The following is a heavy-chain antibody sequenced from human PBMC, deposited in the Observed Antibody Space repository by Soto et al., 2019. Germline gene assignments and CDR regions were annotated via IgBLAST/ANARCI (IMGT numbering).Heavy chain of an antibody. D-gene: IGHD6-19*01. Sequence: QITLKESGPTLVKPTQTLTLTCIFSGFSLRTSGVGVGWIRQPPGKALEWLGFIYWNDDKRYSPSLKSRITSTKDTSKNQVVRTMANMDPVDTATYYCAKSGSSGWYGWFDPWGQGSLFTVSS. CDR2: IYWNDDK. CDR1: GFSLRTSGVG. CDR3: AKSGSSGWYGWFDP. J-gene: IGHJ5*02. V-gene: IGHV2-5*01.